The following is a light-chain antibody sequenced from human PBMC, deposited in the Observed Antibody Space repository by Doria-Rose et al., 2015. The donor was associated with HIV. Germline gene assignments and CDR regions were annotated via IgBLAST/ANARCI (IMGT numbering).Light chain of an antibody. CDR3: QQYYDTPS. Sequence: TQSPESLGMSLGERATLNRKSNQSLLYTSKNYLAWYQQNPGQPPKLLIYWASTRQSGVPARFSGSGSGTDFTLTISSLEAEDVAVYYCQQYYDTPSFGPGTTVDIK. CDR2: WAS. V-gene: IGKV4-1*01. CDR1: QSLLYTSKNY. J-gene: IGKJ3*01.